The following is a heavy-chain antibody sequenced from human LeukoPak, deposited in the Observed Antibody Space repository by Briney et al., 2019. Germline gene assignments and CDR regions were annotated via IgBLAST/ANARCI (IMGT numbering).Heavy chain of an antibody. CDR2: ISYSGSTT. V-gene: IGHV3-48*03. J-gene: IGHJ5*02. CDR3: ARAGPPAFDP. Sequence: GGSLRLSCATSGFTFTNFEMNWVRQAPGKGLEWVSYISYSGSTTSYADSVKGRFTISRDNAKNSLYLQMNSLRAEDTAVYYCARAGPPAFDPWGQGTLVTVSS. CDR1: GFTFTNFE.